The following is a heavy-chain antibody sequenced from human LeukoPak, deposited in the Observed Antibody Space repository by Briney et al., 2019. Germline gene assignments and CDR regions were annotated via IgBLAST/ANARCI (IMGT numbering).Heavy chain of an antibody. CDR3: APVPLAGTTLVGFDP. Sequence: PGGSLRLSCAASGFTFSSYSMNWVRQAPGKGLEWVSSISSSSSYIYYADSVKGRFTISRDNAKNSLYLQMNSLRAEDTAVYYCAPVPLAGTTLVGFDPWGQGTLVTVSS. V-gene: IGHV3-21*01. CDR2: ISSSSSYI. D-gene: IGHD1-7*01. CDR1: GFTFSSYS. J-gene: IGHJ5*02.